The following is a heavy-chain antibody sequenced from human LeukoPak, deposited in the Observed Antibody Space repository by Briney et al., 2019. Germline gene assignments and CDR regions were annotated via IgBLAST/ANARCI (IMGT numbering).Heavy chain of an antibody. V-gene: IGHV3-23*01. D-gene: IGHD3-22*01. CDR2: ISGSGGST. CDR1: GFTFSSYA. CDR3: AKASAMIVVVSKHFDY. J-gene: IGHJ4*02. Sequence: GGSMRLSCAASGFTFSSYAMSWVRQAPGKGLEWVSAISGSGGSTYYADSVKGRFTISRDNSKNTLYLQMNSLRAEDTAVYYCAKASAMIVVVSKHFDYWGQGTLVTVSS.